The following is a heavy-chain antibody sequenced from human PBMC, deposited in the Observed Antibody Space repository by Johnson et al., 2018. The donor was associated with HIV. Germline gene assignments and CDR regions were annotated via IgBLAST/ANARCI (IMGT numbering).Heavy chain of an antibody. Sequence: VQLVESGGGVVQPGMSLRVSCAASGFTLSRYWMSWVRQAPGKGLEWVATIKQDGSEKYYVDSVRGRFTISRDNAKNSLYLQMNSLRVDDTAVYYCARSVSLVRGALDIWGQGTMVTVSS. J-gene: IGHJ3*02. V-gene: IGHV3-7*05. D-gene: IGHD2/OR15-2a*01. CDR3: ARSVSLVRGALDI. CDR1: GFTLSRYW. CDR2: IKQDGSEK.